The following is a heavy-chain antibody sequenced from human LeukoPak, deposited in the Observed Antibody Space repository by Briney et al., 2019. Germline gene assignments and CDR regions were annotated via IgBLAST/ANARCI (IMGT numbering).Heavy chain of an antibody. Sequence: GGSLRLSCAASGFTFSSYAMSWVRQTPGKGLEWVSYISSSSSTIYYADSVKGRFTISRDNAKNSLYLQMNSLRAEDTAVYYCARTYGRHSLDIRGQGVLVTVSS. CDR2: ISSSSSTI. CDR3: ARTYGRHSLDI. V-gene: IGHV3-48*01. J-gene: IGHJ4*02. CDR1: GFTFSSYA. D-gene: IGHD4-17*01.